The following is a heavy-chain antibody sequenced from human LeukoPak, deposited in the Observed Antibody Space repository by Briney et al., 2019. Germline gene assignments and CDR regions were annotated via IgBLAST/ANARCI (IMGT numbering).Heavy chain of an antibody. CDR2: ISGSGGST. CDR1: GFTFSSYA. D-gene: IGHD6-6*01. J-gene: IGHJ4*02. CDR3: AKRETIPWSIAAPPGVLAFDY. Sequence: GGSLRLSCAASGFTFSSYAMSWVRQAPGKGLEWVSAISGSGGSTYYADSVKGRFTISRDNSKNTLDLQMNSLRAEDTAVYYCAKRETIPWSIAAPPGVLAFDYWGQGTLVTASS. V-gene: IGHV3-23*01.